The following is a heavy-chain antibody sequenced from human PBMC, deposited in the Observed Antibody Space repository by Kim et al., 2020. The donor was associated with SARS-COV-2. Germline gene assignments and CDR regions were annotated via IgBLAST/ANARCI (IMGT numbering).Heavy chain of an antibody. D-gene: IGHD4-17*01. CDR3: ARDESPYYGDYYAFDI. J-gene: IGHJ3*02. Sequence: GGSLRLSCAASGFTFSSYSMNWVRQAPGKGLEWVSYISSSSSTIYYADSVKGRFTISRDNAKNSLYLQMNSLRDEDTAVYYCARDESPYYGDYYAFDIWGQGTMVTVSS. V-gene: IGHV3-48*02. CDR2: ISSSSSTI. CDR1: GFTFSSYS.